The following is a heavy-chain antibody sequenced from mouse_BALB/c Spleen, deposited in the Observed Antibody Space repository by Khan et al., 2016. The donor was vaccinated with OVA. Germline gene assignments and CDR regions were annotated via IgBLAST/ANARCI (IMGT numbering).Heavy chain of an antibody. CDR2: ISSGGDYI. Sequence: EVELVESGGDLVKPGGSLKLSCSASGFTFSTYAMSWVRQTPEKRLEWVATISSGGDYIYYPDSVKGRFPISRDNAKNTLYLQMSSLRSEDTAMYYCPRHNYGPFAYWGQGTLVTVSA. D-gene: IGHD1-1*01. CDR3: PRHNYGPFAY. V-gene: IGHV5-9-3*01. J-gene: IGHJ3*01. CDR1: GFTFSTYA.